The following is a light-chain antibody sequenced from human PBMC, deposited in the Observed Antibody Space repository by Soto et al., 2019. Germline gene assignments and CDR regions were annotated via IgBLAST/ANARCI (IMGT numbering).Light chain of an antibody. Sequence: QSALTQPASVSGSPGQSITISCTGTSSDIGRYRYVSWYQQHPGKVPKLMIYEVSNRPSGVSSRFSGSKSGNTASLTISGLQTEDEADYYCSSYTTRTTRVFGGGTKLTVL. CDR1: SSDIGRYRY. J-gene: IGLJ3*02. CDR3: SSYTTRTTRV. V-gene: IGLV2-14*01. CDR2: EVS.